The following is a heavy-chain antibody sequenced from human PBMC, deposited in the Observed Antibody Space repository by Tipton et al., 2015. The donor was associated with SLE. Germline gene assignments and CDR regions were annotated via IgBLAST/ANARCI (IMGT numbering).Heavy chain of an antibody. CDR3: AKDPGVTGSGDY. J-gene: IGHJ4*02. CDR2: INPKTGGT. Sequence: VQLVQSGAEVKKPGASVKVSCKTSGYTFTGYYLHWMRQAPGQGLEWMGWINPKTGGTNYAQNFQGRVSMTIDMSITTAYLDLSSLTSDDTAVYYCAKDPGVTGSGDYWGQGTLVTVSS. D-gene: IGHD2-21*02. V-gene: IGHV1-2*02. CDR1: GYTFTGYY.